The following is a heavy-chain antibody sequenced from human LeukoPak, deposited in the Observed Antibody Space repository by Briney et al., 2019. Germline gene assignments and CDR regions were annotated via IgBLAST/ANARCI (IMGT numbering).Heavy chain of an antibody. Sequence: GGSLRLSCAASGFTFSSYGMHWVRQAPGKGLEWVAFIRYDGSNKYYADSVKGRFTISRDNSKNTLYLQMNSLRAEDTAVYYCARLTAYGYYYMDVWGKGTTATVSS. CDR1: GFTFSSYG. D-gene: IGHD2-21*02. CDR3: ARLTAYGYYYMDV. V-gene: IGHV3-30*02. J-gene: IGHJ6*03. CDR2: IRYDGSNK.